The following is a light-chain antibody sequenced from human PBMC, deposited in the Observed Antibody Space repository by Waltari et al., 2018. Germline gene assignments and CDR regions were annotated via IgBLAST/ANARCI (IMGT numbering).Light chain of an antibody. V-gene: IGLV2-14*03. J-gene: IGLJ2*01. CDR1: SSDIGGYNY. Sequence: QSALTQPASVSGSPGQSITISCTGTSSDIGGYNYVSWYQQHPGKAPKLMIYDVSKRPSGVSDRFSGSKSGNTASLTISGLQAEDEADYYCSSYAPSSTVFAGGTKLTVL. CDR2: DVS. CDR3: SSYAPSSTV.